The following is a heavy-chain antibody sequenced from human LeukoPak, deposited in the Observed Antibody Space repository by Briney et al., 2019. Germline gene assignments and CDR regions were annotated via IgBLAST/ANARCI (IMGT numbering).Heavy chain of an antibody. V-gene: IGHV4-59*02. J-gene: IGHJ3*02. CDR1: GGSVSSYY. Sequence: SETLSLTCTVSGGSVSSYYWSWIRQPPGKGLQWIGYIYYGGSTNYNPSLKSRVTISVDTSKNQFSLKLSSVTAEDTAVYYCARDLYDILTGYYGAFDIWGQGTMVTVSS. CDR2: IYYGGST. CDR3: ARDLYDILTGYYGAFDI. D-gene: IGHD3-9*01.